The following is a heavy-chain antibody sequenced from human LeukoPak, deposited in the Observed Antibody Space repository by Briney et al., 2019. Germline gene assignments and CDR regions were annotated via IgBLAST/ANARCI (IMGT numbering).Heavy chain of an antibody. CDR1: GLPLNNYA. CDR3: AKDTTLRTSYHGFFDY. D-gene: IGHD1-26*01. V-gene: IGHV3-23*01. CDR2: LTHSCTNT. Sequence: GGPLRLPCAASGLPLNNYAMSCPRHAPGKALEGVSALTHSCTNTHYPAPVKGRFTIPRDISKNTLYLQMNTLRVEDTAVYYCAKDTTLRTSYHGFFDYWGQGTLVTVSS. J-gene: IGHJ4*02.